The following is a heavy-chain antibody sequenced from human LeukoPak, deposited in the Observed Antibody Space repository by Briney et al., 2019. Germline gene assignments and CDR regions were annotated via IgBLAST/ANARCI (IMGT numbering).Heavy chain of an antibody. CDR2: ISYDGSNK. J-gene: IGHJ4*02. CDR3: ARGGDCGGDRADYYFDY. D-gene: IGHD2-21*02. Sequence: GGSLRLSCAAPGFPFSSYSMNWVRQAPGKGLEWVAVISYDGSNKYYADSVKGRFTISRDNSKNTLYVQMNSLRAEDTAVYYCARGGDCGGDRADYYFDYWGQGTLVTVSS. V-gene: IGHV3-30*03. CDR1: GFPFSSYS.